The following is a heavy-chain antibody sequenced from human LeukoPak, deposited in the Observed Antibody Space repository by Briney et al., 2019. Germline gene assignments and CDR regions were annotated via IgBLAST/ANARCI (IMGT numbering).Heavy chain of an antibody. CDR1: GGSIGGYY. CDR3: AKILGSGVWYGFDI. Sequence: SETLSLTCTVSGGSIGGYYWSWIRQPPGKGLEWIGYIYTTGSTNYNPSLKSRVTISVDTSKNQFSLKLNSVTAADTAVYYCAKILGSGVWYGFDIWGQGTMVTVSS. D-gene: IGHD2-21*01. J-gene: IGHJ3*02. CDR2: IYTTGST. V-gene: IGHV4-4*09.